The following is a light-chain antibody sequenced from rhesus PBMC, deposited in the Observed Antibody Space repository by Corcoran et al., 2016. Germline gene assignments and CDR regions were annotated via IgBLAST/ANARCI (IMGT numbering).Light chain of an antibody. V-gene: IGKV1-18*01. Sequence: DIQMTQSPSSLSASGGGKVTITCRASQGISSWLAWYQQKPGKAPKFLIYAASSLQSGVPSRFSGSGSGTDYTLTISSLQTEDFATYYCQQGYNTPLTFGGGTKVEIK. CDR1: QGISSW. CDR2: AAS. CDR3: QQGYNTPLT. J-gene: IGKJ4*01.